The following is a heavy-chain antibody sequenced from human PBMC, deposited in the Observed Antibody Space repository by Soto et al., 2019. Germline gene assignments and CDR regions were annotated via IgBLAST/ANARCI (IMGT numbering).Heavy chain of an antibody. CDR1: GFGVSNNY. Sequence: EVQLVESGGGLVQPGGSLRLSCAASGFGVSNNYMSWVRQAPGKGLEWVSAINSGGNTYYADSVKGRFTISRDNSKNTVYLQMNSVGAEDTAVYYCARGGASYGDGEYYYYGMDVWGQGTTVTVSS. CDR3: ARGGASYGDGEYYYYGMDV. V-gene: IGHV3-66*01. D-gene: IGHD1-26*01. CDR2: INSGGNT. J-gene: IGHJ6*02.